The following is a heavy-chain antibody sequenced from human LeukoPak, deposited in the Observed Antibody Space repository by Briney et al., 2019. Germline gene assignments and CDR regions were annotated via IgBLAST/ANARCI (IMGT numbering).Heavy chain of an antibody. J-gene: IGHJ5*02. CDR2: TSDSGDIK. Sequence: GGSLRLSCAASGFTFSSYAMTWVRQAPGKGLEWVSTTSDSGDIKHYADSVKGRFTISRDNSKNTLYLQLNSLRAEDTAVYYCAKDRPRDYSSRRGFSDNWFDPWGQGTLVTVSS. V-gene: IGHV3-23*01. CDR3: AKDRPRDYSSRRGFSDNWFDP. CDR1: GFTFSSYA. D-gene: IGHD3-22*01.